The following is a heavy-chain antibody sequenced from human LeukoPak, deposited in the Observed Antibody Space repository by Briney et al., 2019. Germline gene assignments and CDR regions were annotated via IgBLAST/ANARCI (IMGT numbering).Heavy chain of an antibody. Sequence: GGSLRLSCEASEFTFSSYWMHWVRQAPGKGLVWVSRINTDGSRTSYADSVKGRFTISRDNAKNTLYLQMNSLRAEDTAVYYCARVAVGQWLGGDLWGQGTMVTVSS. CDR1: EFTFSSYW. V-gene: IGHV3-74*01. CDR3: ARVAVGQWLGGDL. CDR2: INTDGSRT. J-gene: IGHJ3*01. D-gene: IGHD6-19*01.